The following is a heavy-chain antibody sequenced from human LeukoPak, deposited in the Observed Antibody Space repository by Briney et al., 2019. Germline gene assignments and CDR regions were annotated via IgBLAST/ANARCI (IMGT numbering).Heavy chain of an antibody. V-gene: IGHV1-18*01. J-gene: IGHJ4*02. Sequence: ASVKVSCKAPGYTFTSYGISWVRQAPGQGLEWMGWISAYNGNTNYAQKLQGRVTMTTDTSTSTAYMELRSLRSDDTAVYYCARDSLYGSGSYYNLFDYWGQGTLVTVSS. CDR1: GYTFTSYG. CDR2: ISAYNGNT. D-gene: IGHD3-10*01. CDR3: ARDSLYGSGSYYNLFDY.